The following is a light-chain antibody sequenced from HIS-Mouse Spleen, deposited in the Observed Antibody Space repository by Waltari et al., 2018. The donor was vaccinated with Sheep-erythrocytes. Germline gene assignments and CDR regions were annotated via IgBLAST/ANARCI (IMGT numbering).Light chain of an antibody. V-gene: IGLV2-11*01. CDR1: SSYVGGYNY. J-gene: IGLJ1*01. CDR3: CSYAGSYNHV. CDR2: DVS. Sequence: QSALTQPRPVSGSPGQSVPISCTGTSSYVGGYNYSSWYQQHPGKAPKLMIYDVSKRPSGVPDRFSGSKSGNTASLTISGLQAEDEADYYCCSYAGSYNHVFATGTKVTVL.